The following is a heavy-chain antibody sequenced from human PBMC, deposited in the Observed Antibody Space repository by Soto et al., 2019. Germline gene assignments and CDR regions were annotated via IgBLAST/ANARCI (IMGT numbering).Heavy chain of an antibody. CDR1: GFTFSDYA. V-gene: IGHV3-49*03. Sequence: SLRLSCTASGFTFSDYAMSWFRQAPGKGLEWVGFIRSKAYGGTTEYAASVKGRVTISRDDSNSIAYLQMNSLKTEDTAVYYCTAGGRYSNGYSDYWGQGTLVTVSS. CDR3: TAGGRYSNGYSDY. D-gene: IGHD5-18*01. CDR2: IRSKAYGGTT. J-gene: IGHJ4*02.